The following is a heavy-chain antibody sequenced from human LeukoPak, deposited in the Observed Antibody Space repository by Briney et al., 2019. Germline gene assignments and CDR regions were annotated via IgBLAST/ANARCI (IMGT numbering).Heavy chain of an antibody. CDR2: ISGSGDST. V-gene: IGHV3-23*01. Sequence: GGSLRFSCAASGFTFSNYAMRWVRQAPGKGLEWVSGISGSGDSTYYADSVKSRFTISRDNSKNTLYLQMNSLRAEDTAVYYCARRSGIAVAGAFDYWGQGTLVTVSS. CDR1: GFTFSNYA. J-gene: IGHJ4*02. D-gene: IGHD6-19*01. CDR3: ARRSGIAVAGAFDY.